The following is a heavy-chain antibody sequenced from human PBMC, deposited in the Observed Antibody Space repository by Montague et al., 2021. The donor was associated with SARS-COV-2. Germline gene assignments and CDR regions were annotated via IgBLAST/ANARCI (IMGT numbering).Heavy chain of an antibody. V-gene: IGHV6-1*01. J-gene: IGHJ4*02. Sequence: CAISGDSVSSNSATWNWIRQSPSRGLEWLGRTYYRSMWKSDYARSVKSRIAINPDTSKNQFSLQLSSVTPEDTALYYCVRGIEAASSHDYWGQGTLVTVSS. D-gene: IGHD6-13*01. CDR3: VRGIEAASSHDY. CDR1: GDSVSSNSAT. CDR2: TYYRSMWKS.